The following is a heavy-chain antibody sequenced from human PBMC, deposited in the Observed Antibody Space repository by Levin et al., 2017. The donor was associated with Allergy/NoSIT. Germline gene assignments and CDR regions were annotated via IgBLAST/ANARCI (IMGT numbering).Heavy chain of an antibody. CDR1: GFTVSSTY. Sequence: GGSLRLSCADSGFTVSSTYMSWVRQAPGKGLEWVSVIYSGGSTSYADSVKGRFTISRDNSKNTLYLQMNSLRAEDTAVYYCARASRIPYYYGSGSYDYYYYMDVWGKGTTVTVSS. V-gene: IGHV3-66*02. J-gene: IGHJ6*03. CDR3: ARASRIPYYYGSGSYDYYYYMDV. D-gene: IGHD3-10*01. CDR2: IYSGGST.